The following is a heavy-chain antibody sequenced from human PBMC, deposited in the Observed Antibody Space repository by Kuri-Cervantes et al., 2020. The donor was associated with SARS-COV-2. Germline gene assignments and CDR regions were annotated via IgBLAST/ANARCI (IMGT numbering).Heavy chain of an antibody. CDR2: ISYDGSNK. CDR1: GFTFSSYA. CDR3: ARDGQWLEPGYYFDY. Sequence: GESLKISCAASGFTFSSYAMHWVRQAPGKGPEWVAVISYDGSNKYYADSVKGRFTISRDNSKNTLYLQMNSLRAEDTAVYYCARDGQWLEPGYYFDYWGQGTLVTSPQ. D-gene: IGHD6-19*01. J-gene: IGHJ4*02. V-gene: IGHV3-30-3*01.